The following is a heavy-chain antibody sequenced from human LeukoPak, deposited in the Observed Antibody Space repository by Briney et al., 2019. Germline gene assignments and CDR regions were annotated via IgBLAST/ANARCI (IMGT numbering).Heavy chain of an antibody. CDR2: ISGSGGDT. J-gene: IGHJ4*02. CDR1: GFTFSNFL. V-gene: IGHV3-23*01. D-gene: IGHD1-26*01. Sequence: GSLRLSCAASGFTFSNFLMTWVRQAPGKGPEWVSAISGSGGDTYYADSVKGRFTISRDNSKNTLYLQMNSLRAEDTAVYYCAKKGATTGDFDYWGQGTLVTVSS. CDR3: AKKGATTGDFDY.